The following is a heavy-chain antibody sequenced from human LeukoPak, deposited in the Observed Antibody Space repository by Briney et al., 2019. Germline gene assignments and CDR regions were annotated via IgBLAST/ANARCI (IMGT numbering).Heavy chain of an antibody. J-gene: IGHJ3*02. V-gene: IGHV3-7*01. Sequence: PGGSLRLSCAASGFTFSSYWMSWVRQAPGKGLEWVANIKQDGSEKYYVDSVKGRFTISRDNAKNSLYLQMNSLRAEDTAVYYCARDATGSNFWSGYDAFDIWGKGTTVTVSS. CDR3: ARDATGSNFWSGYDAFDI. CDR1: GFTFSSYW. D-gene: IGHD3-3*01. CDR2: IKQDGSEK.